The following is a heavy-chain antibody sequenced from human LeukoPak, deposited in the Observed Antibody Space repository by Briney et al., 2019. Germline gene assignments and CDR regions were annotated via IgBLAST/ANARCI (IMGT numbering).Heavy chain of an antibody. CDR3: ARGPGVYYDSSGYYYPSMDV. CDR2: LSHDGSNK. D-gene: IGHD3-22*01. V-gene: IGHV3-30-3*01. CDR1: KFTFSNYA. Sequence: GGSLRLSCAASKFTFSNYAMHWVRQAPGKGLEWVAVLSHDGSNKYYADSVKGRFTIPRDNSKNTLYLQMNSLRAEDTAVYYCARGPGVYYDSSGYYYPSMDVWGQGTTVTVSS. J-gene: IGHJ6*02.